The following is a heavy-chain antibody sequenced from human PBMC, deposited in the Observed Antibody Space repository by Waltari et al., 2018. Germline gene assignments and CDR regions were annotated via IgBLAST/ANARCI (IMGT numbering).Heavy chain of an antibody. D-gene: IGHD3-10*01. CDR2: ISYDGRNK. CDR3: ASGLGYYYYGMDV. V-gene: IGHV3-30*01. Sequence: QVQLVESGGGVVQPGRSLRLSCAASGFTFSSYAMHWVRQAPGKGLELVAVISYDGRNKYYADSVKGRFTISRDNSKNTLYLQMNSLRAEDTAVYYCASGLGYYYYGMDVWGQGTTVTVSS. CDR1: GFTFSSYA. J-gene: IGHJ6*02.